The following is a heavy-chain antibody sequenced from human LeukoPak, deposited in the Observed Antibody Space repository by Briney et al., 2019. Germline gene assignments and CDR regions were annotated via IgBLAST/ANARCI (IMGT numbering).Heavy chain of an antibody. Sequence: SQTLSLTCTVSGGSISSYYWSWIRQPAGKGLEWIGRIYTSGSTNYNPSLKSRVTMSVDTSKNQFSLRLNSVTAADTAVYYCARVRGSGGSYDFDYWGQGTLVTVSS. CDR2: IYTSGST. D-gene: IGHD1-26*01. CDR1: GGSISSYY. V-gene: IGHV4-4*07. CDR3: ARVRGSGGSYDFDY. J-gene: IGHJ4*02.